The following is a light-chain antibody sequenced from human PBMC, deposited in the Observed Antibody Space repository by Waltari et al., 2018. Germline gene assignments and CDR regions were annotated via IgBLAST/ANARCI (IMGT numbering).Light chain of an antibody. J-gene: IGLJ2*01. CDR1: SSNIGSNT. Sequence: QSVLTQPPSASGTPGQRVTISCSGSSSNIGSNTVNWYQQLPGTAPKLLIYTNNQRPSGGPDRFAGAKSGTSASLASSGLQSEDEADYYCAAWDDSLNVVLFGGGTKLTVL. CDR2: TNN. CDR3: AAWDDSLNVVL. V-gene: IGLV1-44*01.